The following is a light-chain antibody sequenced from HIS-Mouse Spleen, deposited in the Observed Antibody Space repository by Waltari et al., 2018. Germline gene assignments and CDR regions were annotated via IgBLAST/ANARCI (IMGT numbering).Light chain of an antibody. V-gene: IGKV1-9*01. CDR3: GQLNSDPPP. J-gene: IGKJ1*01. Sequence: IPLTQSSSFLSASVGGRATITSWSRHGIANYVAWYQQKPGKAPNHLIYAASTLQSTVPSRFSGSGAGTEFTLTISSLQPEDFAAFDGGQLNSDPPPFGQGTTVAMK. CDR1: HGIANY. CDR2: AAS.